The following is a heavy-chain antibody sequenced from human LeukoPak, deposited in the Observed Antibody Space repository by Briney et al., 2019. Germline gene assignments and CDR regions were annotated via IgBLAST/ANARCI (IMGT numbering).Heavy chain of an antibody. D-gene: IGHD6-19*01. J-gene: IGHJ4*02. V-gene: IGHV3-64*01. CDR2: ISSNGGST. Sequence: PGGSLRISCAASGFTLRSYAMHWVRQAPGKGLEYVSAISSNGGSTYYANSVKGRFTISRDNSKNTLYLQMGSLRAEDMAVYYRARDGSGWAFDYWGQGTLVTVSS. CDR3: ARDGSGWAFDY. CDR1: GFTLRSYA.